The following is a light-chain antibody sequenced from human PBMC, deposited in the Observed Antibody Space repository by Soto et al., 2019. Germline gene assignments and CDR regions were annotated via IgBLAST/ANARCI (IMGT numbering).Light chain of an antibody. J-gene: IGKJ1*01. CDR1: QNIRGNE. V-gene: IGKV3-20*01. CDR2: RGS. Sequence: VLTQSPGTLSLSPGERTTLSCRASQNIRGNELAWYQQKPGQPPRLLIYRGSSRAPGIPDRFSGGGSGIEFTLTISRLEPEDFAVYYCQDYGTSAPWTFGQGTRVEIK. CDR3: QDYGTSAPWT.